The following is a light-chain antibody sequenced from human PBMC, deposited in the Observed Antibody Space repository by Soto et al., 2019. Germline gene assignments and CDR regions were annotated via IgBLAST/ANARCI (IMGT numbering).Light chain of an antibody. Sequence: QSVLTQPPSASATPGQRVTISCSGSSSNIGSNTVNWYQQLPGTAPKLLIYKNNQRPSGVPDRFSGSKSGTSASLAISGLQSEDEADYYCAARDDSLNGRVFGGGTKLTVL. CDR1: SSNIGSNT. V-gene: IGLV1-44*01. CDR2: KNN. CDR3: AARDDSLNGRV. J-gene: IGLJ3*02.